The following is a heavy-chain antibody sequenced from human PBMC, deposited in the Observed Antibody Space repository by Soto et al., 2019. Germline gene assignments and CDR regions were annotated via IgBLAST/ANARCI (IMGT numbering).Heavy chain of an antibody. CDR3: ARVSVAAAFNFDYYYGMDD. V-gene: IGHV3-64*02. J-gene: IGHJ6*02. CDR2: ISSNGGST. D-gene: IGHD6-13*01. Sequence: PGGSLRLFCAASGFTFSSYAMHWVRQAPGKGLEYVSAISSNGGSTYYADSVKGRFTISRDNSKNTLYLQMGSLRAEDMAVYYCARVSVAAAFNFDYYYGMDDWGHVTTVTLP. CDR1: GFTFSSYA.